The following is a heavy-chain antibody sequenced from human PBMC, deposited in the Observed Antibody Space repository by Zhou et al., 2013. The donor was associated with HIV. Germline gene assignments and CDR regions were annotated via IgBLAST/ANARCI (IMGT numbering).Heavy chain of an antibody. V-gene: IGHV1-69*05. CDR1: GGTFSSYA. Sequence: QVQLVQSGAEVKKPGSSVKVSCKASGGTFSSYAISWVRQAPGQGLEWMGGIIPIFGTANYAQKFQGRVTITTDESTSTAYMELSSLRSEDTAVYYCARGPLTGIAAALQYYYYYMDVWGKGTTVTVSS. CDR2: IIPIFGTA. D-gene: IGHD6-13*01. CDR3: ARGPLTGIAAALQYYYYYMDV. J-gene: IGHJ6*03.